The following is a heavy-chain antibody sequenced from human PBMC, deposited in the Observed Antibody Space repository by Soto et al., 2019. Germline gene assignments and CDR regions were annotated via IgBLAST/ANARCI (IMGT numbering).Heavy chain of an antibody. Sequence: GGSLRLSCAASGFTFSDYYMSWIRQAPGKGLEWVSYISSSSSYTNYADSVKGRFTISRDNAKNSLYLQMNSLRAEDTAVYYCASFFTLVRGVIHYGLDVWGQGTTVTVSS. D-gene: IGHD3-10*01. CDR1: GFTFSDYY. V-gene: IGHV3-11*06. J-gene: IGHJ6*02. CDR3: ASFFTLVRGVIHYGLDV. CDR2: ISSSSSYT.